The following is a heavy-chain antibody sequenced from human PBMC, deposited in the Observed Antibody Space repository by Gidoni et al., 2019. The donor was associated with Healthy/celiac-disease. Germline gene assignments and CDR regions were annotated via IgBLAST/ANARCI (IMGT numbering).Heavy chain of an antibody. Sequence: EVQLVESGGGLVQPGGSLSLSCAASGFTVRSNYMSWVRQAPGKGLEWVSVIYSGGSTYYADSVKGRFTISRDNSKNTLYLQMNSLRAEDTAVYYCASTYSSSWFDYWGQGTLVTVSS. J-gene: IGHJ4*02. CDR1: GFTVRSNY. V-gene: IGHV3-66*01. D-gene: IGHD6-13*01. CDR3: ASTYSSSWFDY. CDR2: IYSGGST.